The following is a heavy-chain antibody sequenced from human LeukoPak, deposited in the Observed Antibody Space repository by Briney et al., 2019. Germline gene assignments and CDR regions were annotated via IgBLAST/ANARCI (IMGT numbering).Heavy chain of an antibody. CDR3: ARGSGGLRYFDWLSPLGDFDY. CDR2: ISSSASTI. Sequence: GGSLRLSCAASGFTFSSYEMNWVRQAPGKGLEWVSYISSSASTIYYADSVKGRFTISRDNAKNSLYLQMNSLRAEDTAVYYCARGSGGLRYFDWLSPLGDFDYWGQGTLVTVSS. CDR1: GFTFSSYE. D-gene: IGHD3-9*01. V-gene: IGHV3-48*03. J-gene: IGHJ4*02.